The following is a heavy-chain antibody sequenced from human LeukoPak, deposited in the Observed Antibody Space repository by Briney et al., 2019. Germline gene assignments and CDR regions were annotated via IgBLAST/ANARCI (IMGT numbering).Heavy chain of an antibody. D-gene: IGHD4-23*01. CDR2: ISWDGGST. CDR1: GFTFDDYT. Sequence: GGSLRLSCAASGFTFDDYTMHWVRQAPGKGLEWVSLISWDGGSTYYADSVKGRFTISRDNSKNTLYLQMNSLRAEGTAVYYCAKYDYGGNPNEYYFDYWGQGTLVTVSS. CDR3: AKYDYGGNPNEYYFDY. V-gene: IGHV3-43*01. J-gene: IGHJ4*02.